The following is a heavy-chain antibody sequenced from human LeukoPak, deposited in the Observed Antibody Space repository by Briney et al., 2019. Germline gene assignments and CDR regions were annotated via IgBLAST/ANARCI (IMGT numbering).Heavy chain of an antibody. D-gene: IGHD2-21*02. J-gene: IGHJ5*02. CDR1: GYTFTGYY. Sequence: ASVKVSCKASGYTFTGYYMHWVRQAPGQGLEWMGIINPSGGSTSYAQKFQGRVTMTRDMSTSTVYMELSSLRSEDTAVYYCAGTYCGGDCYRNWFDPWGQGTLVTVSS. CDR3: AGTYCGGDCYRNWFDP. CDR2: INPSGGST. V-gene: IGHV1-46*01.